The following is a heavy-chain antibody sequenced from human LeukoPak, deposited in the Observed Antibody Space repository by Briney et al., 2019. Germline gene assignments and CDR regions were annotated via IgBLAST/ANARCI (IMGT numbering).Heavy chain of an antibody. Sequence: SGGSLRLSCAASGFTFSDYYMSWIRQAPGKGLEWVSYISSSGSTIYYADSVKGRFTISRDNAKNSLYLQMNSLRAEDTAVYYCARDRDPADYYGSGSYSPPDYWGQGTLVTVSS. CDR1: GFTFSDYY. D-gene: IGHD3-10*01. V-gene: IGHV3-11*01. CDR3: ARDRDPADYYGSGSYSPPDY. CDR2: ISSSGSTI. J-gene: IGHJ4*02.